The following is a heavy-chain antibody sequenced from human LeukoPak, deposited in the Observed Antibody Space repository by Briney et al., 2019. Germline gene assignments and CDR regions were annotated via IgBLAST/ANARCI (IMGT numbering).Heavy chain of an antibody. V-gene: IGHV1-8*01. CDR1: GHTFTSYD. CDR2: MTPNTGNT. D-gene: IGHD6-13*01. J-gene: IGHJ4*02. Sequence: HEASVKASCTLYGHTFTSYDTDWVRQATGQGLEWVGWMTPNTGNTGDAQKFQGRVSMARKSSISTAYMELSSLRSEDTAVYYCARDPVGAAAMQDWGQGTLVTVSS. CDR3: ARDPVGAAAMQD.